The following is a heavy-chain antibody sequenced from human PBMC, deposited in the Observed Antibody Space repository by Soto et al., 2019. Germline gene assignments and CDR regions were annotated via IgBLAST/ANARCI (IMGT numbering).Heavy chain of an antibody. D-gene: IGHD1-26*01. Sequence: QVQLVQSGAEVKKPGSSVKVSCKASGGTFSSYAISWVRQAPGQGLEWMGGIIPIFGTANYAQKFQGRVTITXXEXTXXAYMELSSLRYEDTAVYYCARDPIYGGKVGDAFDIWGQGTMVTVSS. CDR3: ARDPIYGGKVGDAFDI. CDR2: IIPIFGTA. CDR1: GGTFSSYA. V-gene: IGHV1-69*05. J-gene: IGHJ3*02.